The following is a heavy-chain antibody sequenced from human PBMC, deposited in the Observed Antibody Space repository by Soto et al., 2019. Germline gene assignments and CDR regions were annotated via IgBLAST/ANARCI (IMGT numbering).Heavy chain of an antibody. V-gene: IGHV1-18*04. D-gene: IGHD3-22*01. CDR3: ARDWSRYFDSSGLMWFY. CDR1: GYTFNYYG. Sequence: SVKVSCKASGYTFNYYGISWVRQAPGQGLEWVGWISAHNGDTKYAQNLQGRLTLTTDTSTSTAYMELTSLTSDDTAVYYCARDWSRYFDSSGLMWFYWGQGTLVTVSS. CDR2: ISAHNGDT. J-gene: IGHJ4*02.